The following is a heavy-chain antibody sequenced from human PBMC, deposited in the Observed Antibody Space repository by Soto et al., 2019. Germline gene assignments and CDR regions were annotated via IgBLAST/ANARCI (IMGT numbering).Heavy chain of an antibody. Sequence: EVQLVESGGGLVQPGGSLRLSCAASGFTFSSYWMHWVRQVPGKGLVWVSRINSGGISTSYADSVKGRFTISRDNAKNTLYLQMNSLRAEDTAVYYCVKTSLVVASATREDYWGQGTLFTVSS. CDR1: GFTFSSYW. CDR3: VKTSLVVASATREDY. J-gene: IGHJ4*02. D-gene: IGHD2-15*01. CDR2: INSGGIST. V-gene: IGHV3-74*01.